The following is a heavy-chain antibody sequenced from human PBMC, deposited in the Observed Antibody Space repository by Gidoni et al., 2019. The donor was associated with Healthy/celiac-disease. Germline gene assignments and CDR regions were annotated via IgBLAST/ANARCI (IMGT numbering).Heavy chain of an antibody. V-gene: IGHV3-21*01. Sequence: EVQLVESGGGLVKPGGSLRPSCAASGFTFSSYSMNWVRQAPGKGLEWVSAISSSSSYIYYADSVKGRFTISRDNAKNSLYLQMNSLRAEDTAVYYCARDVYSSSLNWFDPWGQGTLVTVSS. D-gene: IGHD6-13*01. CDR2: ISSSSSYI. CDR3: ARDVYSSSLNWFDP. J-gene: IGHJ5*02. CDR1: GFTFSSYS.